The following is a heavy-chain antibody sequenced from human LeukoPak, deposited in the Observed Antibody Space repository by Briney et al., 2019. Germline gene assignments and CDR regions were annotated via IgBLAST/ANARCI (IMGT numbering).Heavy chain of an antibody. J-gene: IGHJ4*02. CDR1: GDSFSSNNAA. CDR3: ARDVGTSSWYTFDY. CDR2: TYYRSKWYN. D-gene: IGHD6-13*01. Sequence: SQTLSLTCAISGDSFSSNNAAWNWVRQSPSRGLEWLGRTYYRSKWYNDYAESMKGRITISPDTSKNQFSLQLNSVTPEDTAVYYCARDVGTSSWYTFDYWGQGTLITVSS. V-gene: IGHV6-1*01.